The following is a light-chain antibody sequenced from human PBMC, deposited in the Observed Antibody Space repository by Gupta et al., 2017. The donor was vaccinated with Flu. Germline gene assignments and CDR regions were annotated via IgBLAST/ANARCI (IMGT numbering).Light chain of an antibody. V-gene: IGLV3-21*02. Sequence: TTRITSASTEVGGNNVDCIQPSPGQAPVLLIYGNSDRPSERPERFSVSNCEATATVTISRVQAGVDADYYCQAGDGTNARVVFGGGTKPTVL. CDR3: QAGDGTNARVV. CDR2: GNS. CDR1: EVGGNN. J-gene: IGLJ2*01.